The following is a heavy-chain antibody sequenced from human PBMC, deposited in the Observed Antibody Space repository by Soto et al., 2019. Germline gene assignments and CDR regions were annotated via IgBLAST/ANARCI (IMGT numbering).Heavy chain of an antibody. J-gene: IGHJ4*02. D-gene: IGHD2-2*01. CDR2: IRSKANSYAT. Sequence: GGSLRLSCAASGFIFSDSAMHWVRQASGKGLEWVGRIRSKANSYATAYAASVKGRFTISRDDSKNTAYLQMNSLKTEDTAVYYCTIPTDCSSTSCLDDWGQGTLVTVSS. CDR3: TIPTDCSSTSCLDD. CDR1: GFIFSDSA. V-gene: IGHV3-73*01.